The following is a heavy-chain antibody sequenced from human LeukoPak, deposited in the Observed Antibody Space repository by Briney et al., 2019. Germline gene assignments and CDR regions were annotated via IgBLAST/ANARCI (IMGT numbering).Heavy chain of an antibody. CDR1: GYPFTTYG. D-gene: IGHD3-9*01. J-gene: IGHJ5*02. V-gene: IGHV1-18*01. CDR3: AREWWGYDVLTGDNWFDP. Sequence: ASVKVSCKASGYPFTTYGINWVRQAPGQGLEWMGWMSTYNSDTNYAQKFQGRVTMTTDTSTSTAYIELRSLTSDDTAAYYCAREWWGYDVLTGDNWFDPWGQGTLVTVSS. CDR2: MSTYNSDT.